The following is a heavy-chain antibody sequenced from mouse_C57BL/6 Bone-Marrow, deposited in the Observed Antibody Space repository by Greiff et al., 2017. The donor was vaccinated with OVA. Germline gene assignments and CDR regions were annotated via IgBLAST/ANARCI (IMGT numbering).Heavy chain of an antibody. CDR3: AGTGTYWYFDV. D-gene: IGHD4-1*01. J-gene: IGHJ1*03. CDR2: ISRGSGTI. V-gene: IGHV5-17*01. Sequence: EVHVVESGGGLVKPGGSLKLSCAASGFTFSDYGMHWVRQAPEKGLEWVAYISRGSGTIYYADTVKGRFTLSRDNAKNTLFLQMTSLRSEDTAMYYCAGTGTYWYFDVWGTGTTVTVSS. CDR1: GFTFSDYG.